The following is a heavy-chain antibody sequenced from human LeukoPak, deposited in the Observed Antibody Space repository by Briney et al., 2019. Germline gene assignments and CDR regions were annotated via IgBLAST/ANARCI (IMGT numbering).Heavy chain of an antibody. Sequence: PGGSLRLSCSASGFTFGRNAMHWVRQAPGKGLEYVSSIGTNGISTYYADSVQDRFTISRDNSKNTLYLQMSSLRPEDTAVYYCVRGQEVIYTPTFDYWGRGAVVTVSS. CDR1: GFTFGRNA. D-gene: IGHD3-16*01. CDR3: VRGQEVIYTPTFDY. V-gene: IGHV3-64*03. J-gene: IGHJ4*02. CDR2: IGTNGIST.